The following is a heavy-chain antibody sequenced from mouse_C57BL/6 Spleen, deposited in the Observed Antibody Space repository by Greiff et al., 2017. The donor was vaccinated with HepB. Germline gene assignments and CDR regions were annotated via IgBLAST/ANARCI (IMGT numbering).Heavy chain of an antibody. CDR2: IDPSDSYT. CDR1: GYTFTSYW. J-gene: IGHJ4*01. V-gene: IGHV1-69*01. CDR3: ARWGDFTYYAMDY. Sequence: VQLQQSGAELVMPGASVKLSCKASGYTFTSYWMHWVKQRPGQGLEWIGEIDPSDSYTNYNQKFKGKSTLTVDKSSSTAYMQLSSLTSEDSAVYYCARWGDFTYYAMDYWGQGTSVTVSS.